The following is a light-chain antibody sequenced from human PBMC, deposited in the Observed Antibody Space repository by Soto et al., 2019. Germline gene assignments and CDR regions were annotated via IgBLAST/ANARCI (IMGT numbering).Light chain of an antibody. Sequence: EIVLTQSPGTLSKTPGERATLSCRASQSVSSSYLAWYQQKPGQAPRLLIYGASSRATGIPDRFSGSGSGTDFTLTISRLEPEDFAVYYCQRYGSSRTFGQGTKVDIK. CDR1: QSVSSSY. CDR3: QRYGSSRT. CDR2: GAS. J-gene: IGKJ1*01. V-gene: IGKV3-20*01.